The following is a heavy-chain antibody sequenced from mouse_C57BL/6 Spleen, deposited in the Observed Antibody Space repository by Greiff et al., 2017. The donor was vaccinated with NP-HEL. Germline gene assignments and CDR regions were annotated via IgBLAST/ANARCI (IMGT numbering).Heavy chain of an antibody. CDR1: GYTFTGYW. V-gene: IGHV1-9*01. CDR2: ILPGSGST. Sequence: VQGVESGAELMKPGASVKLSCKATGYTFTGYWIEWVKQRPGHGLEWIGEILPGSGSTNYNEKFKGKATFTADTSSNTAYMQLSSLTTEDSAIYYCARGAPAHYYGSSPYYYAMDYWGQGTSVTVSS. D-gene: IGHD1-1*01. J-gene: IGHJ4*01. CDR3: ARGAPAHYYGSSPYYYAMDY.